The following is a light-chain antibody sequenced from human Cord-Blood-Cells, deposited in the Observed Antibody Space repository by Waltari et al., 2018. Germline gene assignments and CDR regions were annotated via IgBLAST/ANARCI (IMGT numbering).Light chain of an antibody. CDR1: QSISSW. J-gene: IGKJ4*01. CDR3: QQYNSYQLT. Sequence: DIKMTQSPSTLSASVGDRVTITCRASQSISSWLAWYQQKPGKAPKLLIYKASSLESGVPSRFSGSGSGTEFTLTISSLQPDDFATYYCQQYNSYQLTFGGGTKVEIK. CDR2: KAS. V-gene: IGKV1-5*03.